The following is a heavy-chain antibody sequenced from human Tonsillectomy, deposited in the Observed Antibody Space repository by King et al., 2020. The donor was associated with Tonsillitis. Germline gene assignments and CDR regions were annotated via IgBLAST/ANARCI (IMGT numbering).Heavy chain of an antibody. CDR2: IHYSGGI. J-gene: IGHJ6*02. CDR3: ATMGADPYYYFGMDV. Sequence: VQLQQSGPGLVKPSETLSLTCTVSGASITDYYWTWIRQPPGRGLEWIGHIHYSGGIDYNPSLKSRLTISGDTSSNQFSLKLRSVTASDTAVYFCATMGADPYYYFGMDVWGQGTTVTVSS. CDR1: GASITDYY. D-gene: IGHD4/OR15-4a*01. V-gene: IGHV4-59*08.